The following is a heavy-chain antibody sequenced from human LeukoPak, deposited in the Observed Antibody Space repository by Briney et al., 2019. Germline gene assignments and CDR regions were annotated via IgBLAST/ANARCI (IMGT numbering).Heavy chain of an antibody. Sequence: GGSLRLSCEGSGFTFSNYWMGWVRQAPGKGLQWVANIKTDGSEKYYVDSVKGRFTISRDNAKNSLYLQMNSLRAEDTAVYYCATQPRGSSGDYWGQGTLVTVSS. CDR3: ATQPRGSSGDY. J-gene: IGHJ4*02. CDR2: IKTDGSEK. CDR1: GFTFSNYW. D-gene: IGHD1-26*01. V-gene: IGHV3-7*01.